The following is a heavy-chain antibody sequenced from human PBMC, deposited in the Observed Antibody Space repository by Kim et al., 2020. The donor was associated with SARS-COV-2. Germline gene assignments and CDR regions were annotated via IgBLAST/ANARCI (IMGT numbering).Heavy chain of an antibody. CDR2: VYYTGGT. V-gene: IGHV4-59*01. Sequence: SETLSLTCTFSGDSISSYYWSWIRQPPGKGLEWIGYVYYTGGTNYNPSLKSRVTISVDTSKNQRSLNLNTVTAADTAVYYCAREVRSISSAPNYLGQGTLVTVSS. CDR1: GDSISSYY. J-gene: IGHJ4*02. D-gene: IGHD6-6*01. CDR3: AREVRSISSAPNY.